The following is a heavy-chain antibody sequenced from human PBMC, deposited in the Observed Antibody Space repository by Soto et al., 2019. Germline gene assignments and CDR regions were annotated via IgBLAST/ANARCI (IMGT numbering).Heavy chain of an antibody. CDR1: GLTLTSQA. V-gene: IGHV3-23*01. CDR2: ITAGGGT. Sequence: EVQLLESGGGLVQPGGSLRLSCATSGLTLTSQAMGWVRQAPGKGLEWVSSITAGGGTDYADSVRGRFTISRDNSKNTXXXXXXXXXXXXXXXXXXXXXXXXXXXFDYWGQGILVTVSS. CDR3: XXXXXXXXXFDY. J-gene: IGHJ4*02.